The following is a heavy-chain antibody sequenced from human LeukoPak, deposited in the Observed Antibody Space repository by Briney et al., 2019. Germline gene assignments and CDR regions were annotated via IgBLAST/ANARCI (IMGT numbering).Heavy chain of an antibody. J-gene: IGHJ5*02. CDR1: GCTFSTYW. D-gene: IGHD2-2*01. Sequence: PGGSLRLSCAASGCTFSTYWMHWVRQAPGKGLVWVSRINSDGSSTNYADSVKGRFIISRDNAKSTLYLQMHSLRVEDTAVYYCARVNLYFSTTSCHVPFDAWGQGTLVTVSS. V-gene: IGHV3-74*01. CDR2: INSDGSST. CDR3: ARVNLYFSTTSCHVPFDA.